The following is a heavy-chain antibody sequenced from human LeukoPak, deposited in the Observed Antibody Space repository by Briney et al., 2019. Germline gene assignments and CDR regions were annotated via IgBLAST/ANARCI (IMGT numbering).Heavy chain of an antibody. CDR2: IYHSGST. D-gene: IGHD3-3*01. Sequence: SETLSLTCTVSGYSISSGYYWGWIRQPPGKGLEWIGSIYHSGSTYYNPSLKSRVTISVDTYKNQFSLKLSSVTAADTAVYYCARDLWSGYYYFNYWGQGTLVTVSS. J-gene: IGHJ4*02. V-gene: IGHV4-38-2*02. CDR1: GYSISSGYY. CDR3: ARDLWSGYYYFNY.